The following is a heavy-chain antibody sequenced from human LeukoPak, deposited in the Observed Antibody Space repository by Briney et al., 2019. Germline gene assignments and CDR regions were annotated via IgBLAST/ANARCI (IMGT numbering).Heavy chain of an antibody. J-gene: IGHJ6*02. CDR3: ARGTGTTSDYYYGMDV. CDR1: GGSFSGYY. Sequence: PSETLSLTCAVYGGSFSGYYWSWIRQPPGKGLEWIGYIYYSGNTNYNPSLKSRVTISVDTSKNQFSLKLSSVTAADTAVYYCARGTGTTSDYYYGMDVWGQGTTVTVSS. D-gene: IGHD1-1*01. V-gene: IGHV4-59*01. CDR2: IYYSGNT.